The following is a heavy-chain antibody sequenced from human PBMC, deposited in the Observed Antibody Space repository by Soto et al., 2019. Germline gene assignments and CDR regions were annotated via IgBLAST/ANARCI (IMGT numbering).Heavy chain of an antibody. V-gene: IGHV4-59*01. CDR2: IYYSGST. J-gene: IGHJ6*02. Sequence: SETLSLTCTVSGGSISSYYWTWIRQPPGKGLEWIGYIYYSGSTYYNPSLKSRVTISVDTSKNQFSLRLNSVTAADTAVYYCARRTVTTIYYNGIDVWGQGTTGTVS. D-gene: IGHD4-17*01. CDR3: ARRTVTTIYYNGIDV. CDR1: GGSISSYY.